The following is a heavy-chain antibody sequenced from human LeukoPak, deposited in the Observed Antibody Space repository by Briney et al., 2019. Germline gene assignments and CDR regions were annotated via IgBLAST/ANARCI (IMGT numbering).Heavy chain of an antibody. Sequence: ASVKVSCKASGYSFSVYGISWVRQAPGQGLEWMGWISGNHGNADYAQKLQGRVTMTTDTSTSTAYMELRSLRSDDTAVYYCARDYDHYGSGGNENRHWFDPWGQGTLVIVSS. CDR3: ARDYDHYGSGGNENRHWFDP. CDR1: GYSFSVYG. J-gene: IGHJ5*02. CDR2: ISGNHGNA. D-gene: IGHD3-10*01. V-gene: IGHV1-18*01.